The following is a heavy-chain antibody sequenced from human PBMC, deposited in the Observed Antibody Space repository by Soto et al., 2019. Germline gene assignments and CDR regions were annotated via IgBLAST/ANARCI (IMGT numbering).Heavy chain of an antibody. CDR2: ISYDGSNK. J-gene: IGHJ6*02. V-gene: IGHV3-30-3*01. Sequence: QVQLVESGGGVVQPGRSLRLSCAASGFTFSSYAMHWVRQAPGQGLEWVALISYDGSNKYYGDSVKGRFTISRDNSKNTLYLQMNSLRPEDTAVYHCARDQGGTTLYYHGMDVWGQGTTVTVSS. CDR3: ARDQGGTTLYYHGMDV. D-gene: IGHD1-7*01. CDR1: GFTFSSYA.